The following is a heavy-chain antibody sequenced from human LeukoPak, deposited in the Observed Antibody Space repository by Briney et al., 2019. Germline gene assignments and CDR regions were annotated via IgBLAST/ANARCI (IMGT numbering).Heavy chain of an antibody. D-gene: IGHD3-22*01. J-gene: IGHJ4*02. Sequence: SETLSLTCTVSGVSVTSSNYYWGWIRQPPGKGLEWIGTIYYSGSTYYNPSLKSRVTISVDTSRNQFSLKLTSVTAADTAVYYCASPNVYTSGYYRSDYWGQGTLVTVSS. V-gene: IGHV4-39*01. CDR1: GVSVTSSNYY. CDR2: IYYSGST. CDR3: ASPNVYTSGYYRSDY.